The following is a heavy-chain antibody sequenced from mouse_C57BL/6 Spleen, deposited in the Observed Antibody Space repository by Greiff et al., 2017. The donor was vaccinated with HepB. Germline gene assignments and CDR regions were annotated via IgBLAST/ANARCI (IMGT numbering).Heavy chain of an antibody. J-gene: IGHJ2*01. Sequence: QVQLKQPGAELVKPGASVKLSCKASGYTFTSYWMQWVKQRPGQGLEWIGEIDPSDSYTNYNQKFKGKATLTVDTSSSTAYMQLSSLTSEDSAVYYCARRNDYDAKLFDYWGQGTTLTVSS. CDR3: ARRNDYDAKLFDY. CDR1: GYTFTSYW. V-gene: IGHV1-50*01. CDR2: IDPSDSYT. D-gene: IGHD2-4*01.